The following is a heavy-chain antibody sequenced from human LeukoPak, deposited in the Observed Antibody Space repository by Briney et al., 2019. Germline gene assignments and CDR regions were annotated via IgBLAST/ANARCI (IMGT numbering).Heavy chain of an antibody. V-gene: IGHV1-8*03. Sequence: ASVKVSCKASGYTFTSYDINWVRQATGQGLEWMGWMNPNRGNTGYAQKFQGRVTITRNTSISTAYMELSRLRSEDTAVYYCARSMVRGVDYYYYYMDVWGKGTTVTVSS. D-gene: IGHD3-10*01. CDR3: ARSMVRGVDYYYYYMDV. CDR1: GYTFTSYD. CDR2: MNPNRGNT. J-gene: IGHJ6*03.